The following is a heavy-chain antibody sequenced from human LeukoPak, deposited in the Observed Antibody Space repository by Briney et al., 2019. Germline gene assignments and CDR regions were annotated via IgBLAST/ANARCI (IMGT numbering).Heavy chain of an antibody. Sequence: PGGSLRLSCAASGFTFSSYAMSWVRQAPGKGLEWVSAISGSGGSTYYADSVKGRFTISRDNSKNTLYLRMNSLRAEDTAVYYCAKCSGGNNNQNYWGQGTLVTVSS. CDR3: AKCSGGNNNQNY. CDR1: GFTFSSYA. CDR2: ISGSGGST. J-gene: IGHJ4*02. V-gene: IGHV3-23*01. D-gene: IGHD2-15*01.